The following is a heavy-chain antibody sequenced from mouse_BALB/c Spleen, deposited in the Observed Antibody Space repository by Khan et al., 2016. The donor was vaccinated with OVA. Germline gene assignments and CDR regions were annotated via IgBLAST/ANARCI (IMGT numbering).Heavy chain of an antibody. Sequence: EVQGVESGGGLVKPGGSLKLSCAASGFTFSTYAMSWVRQTPEKRLEWVASISSDGDYTYYPDNVTGRFTISRDNAKNTLYLQMSSLRSEDTAINYGARSPYGNFAYWGQGTLVTVSA. CDR2: ISSDGDYT. CDR3: ARSPYGNFAY. J-gene: IGHJ3*01. V-gene: IGHV5-9-3*01. CDR1: GFTFSTYA. D-gene: IGHD2-1*01.